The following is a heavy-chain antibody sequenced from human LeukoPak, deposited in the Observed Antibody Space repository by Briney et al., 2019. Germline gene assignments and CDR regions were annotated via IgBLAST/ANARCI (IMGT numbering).Heavy chain of an antibody. Sequence: GGSLRLSCAASGCTFSSYGMHWVRQAPGKGLEWVAFIRYDGSNKYYADSVKGRFTISRDNSKNTLYLQMNSLRAEDTAVYYCAKRDCSGGSCYGGNWFDPWGQGTLVTVSS. J-gene: IGHJ5*02. CDR1: GCTFSSYG. CDR2: IRYDGSNK. CDR3: AKRDCSGGSCYGGNWFDP. D-gene: IGHD2-15*01. V-gene: IGHV3-30*02.